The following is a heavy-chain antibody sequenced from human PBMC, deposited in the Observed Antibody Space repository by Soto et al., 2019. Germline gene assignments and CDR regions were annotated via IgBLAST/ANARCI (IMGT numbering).Heavy chain of an antibody. CDR1: GFTFSTYG. D-gene: IGHD2-15*01. CDR3: ARARSWHDAFDI. J-gene: IGHJ3*02. Sequence: GGSLSLSCASSGFTFSTYGMHYVRQAPGKGLEWVAIIWYDGSNKYYADSVKGRFTISRDNSKNTLYLQMNSLRAEDTAVYYCARARSWHDAFDIWGQGTMVTVSS. V-gene: IGHV3-33*01. CDR2: IWYDGSNK.